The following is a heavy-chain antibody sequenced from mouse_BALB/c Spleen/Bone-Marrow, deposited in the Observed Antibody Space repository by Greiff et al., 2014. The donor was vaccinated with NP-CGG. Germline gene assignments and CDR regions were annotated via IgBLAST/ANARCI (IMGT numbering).Heavy chain of an antibody. J-gene: IGHJ4*01. Sequence: QVQAKESGAELMKPGASVKISCKGSGYTFSNYWVEGIKQRPGQSLEWIGEILPGSGSSNYNEKLKGKATFTADTSSNTAYMQRSSLTSEDSAVYYCARTADGYYYAMDYWGQGTSVTVSS. CDR1: GYTFSNYW. CDR3: ARTADGYYYAMDY. V-gene: IGHV1-9*01. CDR2: ILPGSGSS. D-gene: IGHD2-3*01.